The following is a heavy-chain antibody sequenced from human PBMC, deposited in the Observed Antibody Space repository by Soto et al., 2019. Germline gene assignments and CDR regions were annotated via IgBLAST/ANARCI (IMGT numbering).Heavy chain of an antibody. V-gene: IGHV4-31*03. CDR2: NYYSGSN. Sequence: QVQLQESGPGLVKPSQTLSLTCTVSGGSISSGDYYWNWIRQHPGKGLEWIGYNYYSGSNYYNPYLQSRVTISADTSKNQFSLSLSSVTAADTAVYYCARGGSSWPYYFDYWGQGTLVTVSS. CDR3: ARGGSSWPYYFDY. CDR1: GGSISSGDYY. D-gene: IGHD6-13*01. J-gene: IGHJ4*02.